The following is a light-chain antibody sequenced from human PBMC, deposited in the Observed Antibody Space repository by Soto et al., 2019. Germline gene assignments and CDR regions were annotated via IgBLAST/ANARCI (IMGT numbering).Light chain of an antibody. CDR3: QQVNTYPIT. V-gene: IGKV1-9*01. J-gene: IGKJ3*01. CDR1: QDISTY. Sequence: IQLTQSPSSLSASVGDRVTIACRASQDISTYLAWYQQKPGKAPKLLIYAASTLQSGVPSRFSGSGSGTDFTLTISSLQPADFATYYCQQVNTYPITFGPGTKVDVK. CDR2: AAS.